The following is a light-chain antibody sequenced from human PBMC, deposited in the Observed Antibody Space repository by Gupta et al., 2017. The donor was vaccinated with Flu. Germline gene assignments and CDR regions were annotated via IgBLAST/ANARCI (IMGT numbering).Light chain of an antibody. CDR3: QVWDTSSGHSWV. V-gene: IGLV3-21*03. CDR1: NIDSKS. CDR2: DDS. Sequence: KTARITCEGNNIDSKSVHWYQQRPGQAPVLVVYDDSDRPSGIPERFSGSNSGNTATLTVSGVEAGDEADYYCQVWDTSSGHSWVFGGGTKLTV. J-gene: IGLJ3*02.